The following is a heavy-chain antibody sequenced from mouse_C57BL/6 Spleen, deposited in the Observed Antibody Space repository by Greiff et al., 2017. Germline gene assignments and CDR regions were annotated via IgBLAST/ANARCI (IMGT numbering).Heavy chain of an antibody. J-gene: IGHJ4*01. Sequence: EVKLVESGGGLVKPGGSLKLSCAASGFTFSSYTMSWVRQTPEKRLEWVATISGGGGNTYYPDSVKGRFTISRYNAKNTLYLQMSSLRSEDTAFYYCARPSYGNYAMDYWGQGTSVTVSS. CDR2: ISGGGGNT. CDR1: GFTFSSYT. D-gene: IGHD2-10*01. CDR3: ARPSYGNYAMDY. V-gene: IGHV5-9*01.